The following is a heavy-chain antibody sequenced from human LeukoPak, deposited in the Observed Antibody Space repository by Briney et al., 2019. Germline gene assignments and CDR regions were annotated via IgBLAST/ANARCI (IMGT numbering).Heavy chain of an antibody. Sequence: SGPTLVNPTQTLTLTCTFSGFSLSTSVVGVGWIRQPPGKALEWLALIYWDDDKRYSPSLKSRLTITKDTSKNQVVLTMTNLDPVDTATYFCAHHTLDHDFDYWGQGTLVTVSS. V-gene: IGHV2-5*02. CDR2: IYWDDDK. D-gene: IGHD2-2*02. J-gene: IGHJ4*02. CDR3: AHHTLDHDFDY. CDR1: GFSLSTSVVG.